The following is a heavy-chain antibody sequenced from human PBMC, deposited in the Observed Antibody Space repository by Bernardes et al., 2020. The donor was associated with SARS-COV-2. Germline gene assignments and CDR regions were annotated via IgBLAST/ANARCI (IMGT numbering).Heavy chain of an antibody. J-gene: IGHJ4*02. D-gene: IGHD3-16*01. CDR2: ISNGGGRYT. V-gene: IGHV3-11*06. CDR1: GFTFSDYY. Sequence: GGSLRLSCAASGFTFSDYYMNWIRQAPGKGLEWVSYISNGGGRYTNYADSVKGRFTISRDNSKNTLYLQMNSLRAEDTAVYYCAGDWPFGGVTGVDYWGQGTLVTVSS. CDR3: AGDWPFGGVTGVDY.